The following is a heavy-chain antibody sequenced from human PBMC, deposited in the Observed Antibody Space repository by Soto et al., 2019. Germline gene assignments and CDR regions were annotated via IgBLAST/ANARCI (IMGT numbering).Heavy chain of an antibody. CDR2: INWNSGSI. J-gene: IGHJ1*01. D-gene: IGHD6-13*01. Sequence: EVQLVESGGGLVQPGRSLRLSCAASGFTFDDYAMHWVRQVPEKGLEWVSGINWNSGSIGYGDSVKGRFAISRDNAKNSLHLQMNSLGAEDTAFYYCVKDESINWYSGHFRHWGQGTLVTVSS. CDR1: GFTFDDYA. V-gene: IGHV3-9*01. CDR3: VKDESINWYSGHFRH.